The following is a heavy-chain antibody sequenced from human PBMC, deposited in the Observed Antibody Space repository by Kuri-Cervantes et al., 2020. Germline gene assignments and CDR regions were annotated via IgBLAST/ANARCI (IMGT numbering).Heavy chain of an antibody. J-gene: IGHJ6*03. CDR3: ARGGGYYDFWSGYSPYYYYMDV. CDR2: IYYSGST. CDR1: GGSFSGYY. V-gene: IGHV4-59*01. Sequence: SETLSLTCAVYGGSFSGYYWSWIRQPPGKGLEWIGYIYYSGSTNYNPSLKSRVTISVDTSKNQFSLKLSSVTAADTAVYYCARGGGYYDFWSGYSPYYYYMDVWGKGTTVTVSS. D-gene: IGHD3-3*01.